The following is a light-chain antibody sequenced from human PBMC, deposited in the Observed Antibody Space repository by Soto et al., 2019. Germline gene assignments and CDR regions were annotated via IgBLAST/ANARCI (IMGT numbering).Light chain of an antibody. J-gene: IGKJ3*01. CDR1: QSVSSNY. CDR3: QQYGGSPLT. Sequence: EIVLTQSPGTLSLSPGERATLSCRTGQSVSSNYLAWYQHKPGQAPRLLIYGASSRATGIPDRFSGSGSGTDFTLTISRLEPEDFAVYYCQQYGGSPLTFGPGTKVDIK. CDR2: GAS. V-gene: IGKV3-20*01.